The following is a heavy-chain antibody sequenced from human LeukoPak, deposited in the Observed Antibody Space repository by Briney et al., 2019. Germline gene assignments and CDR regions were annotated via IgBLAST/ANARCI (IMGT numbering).Heavy chain of an antibody. CDR1: GGTFSSYA. CDR3: AKTASEYYFDY. CDR2: IIPIFGIA. J-gene: IGHJ4*02. Sequence: SVKVSCKASGGTFSSYAISWVRQAPGQGLEWMGRIIPIFGIANYAQKFQGRVTITADKSTSTAYMELSSLRSEDTAVYYCAKTASEYYFDYWGQGTLSPSPQ. D-gene: IGHD2-21*02. V-gene: IGHV1-69*04.